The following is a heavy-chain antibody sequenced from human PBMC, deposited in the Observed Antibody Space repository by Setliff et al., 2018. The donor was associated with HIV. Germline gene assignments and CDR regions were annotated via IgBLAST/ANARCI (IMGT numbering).Heavy chain of an antibody. CDR1: GGTISSYY. J-gene: IGHJ4*02. CDR2: IYSSGST. Sequence: SETLSLTCTVSGGTISSYYWSWVRQPPGKGLEWIGYIYSSGSTNYNPSLKSRVTISVDTSKNQFSLKLSSVTAADTAVYYCARDGGYSYGFFDYWGQGTLVTVSS. D-gene: IGHD5-18*01. V-gene: IGHV4-59*01. CDR3: ARDGGYSYGFFDY.